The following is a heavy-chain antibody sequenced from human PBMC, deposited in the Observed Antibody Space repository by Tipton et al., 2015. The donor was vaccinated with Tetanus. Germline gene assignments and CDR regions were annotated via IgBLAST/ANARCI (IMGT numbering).Heavy chain of an antibody. CDR1: GYTFINHN. Sequence: QSGPEVKKPGASVKVSCQASGYTFINHNMHWVRQAPGQGLEWMGGIIPASGATNYAHKFQGRVTMTADASTTTVHMELSNLRSDDTAVYYCVRDRAAAGGSDYWGQGTLVTV. J-gene: IGHJ4*02. D-gene: IGHD6-25*01. V-gene: IGHV1-46*01. CDR3: VRDRAAAGGSDY. CDR2: IIPASGAT.